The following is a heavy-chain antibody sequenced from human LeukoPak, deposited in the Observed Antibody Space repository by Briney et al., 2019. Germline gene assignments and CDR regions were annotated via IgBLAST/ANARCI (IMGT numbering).Heavy chain of an antibody. V-gene: IGHV3-21*01. CDR3: ARDRGYSIFGVVTLDY. D-gene: IGHD3-3*01. CDR2: ISSSSSYI. CDR1: GFTFSSYS. Sequence: GGSLRLSCAASGFTFSSYSMNWVRQAPGKGLEWVSSISSSSSYIYYADSVKGRFTISRDNAKTSLYLQMNSLRDEDTAVYYCARDRGYSIFGVVTLDYWGQGTLVTVSS. J-gene: IGHJ4*02.